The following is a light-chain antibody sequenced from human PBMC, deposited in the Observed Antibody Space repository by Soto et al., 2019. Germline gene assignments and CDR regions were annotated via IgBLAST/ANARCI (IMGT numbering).Light chain of an antibody. Sequence: EIVLTQSPGTLSLSPGERATLSCRASQTISKSYIAWYQQKSGQAPRLLVYAASSSAAGIPDRFGGSGSGPDFTLIVRRLEPEDFGVYYCLQDSLSPWTFGQGTKVEIK. CDR3: LQDSLSPWT. CDR1: QTISKSY. CDR2: AAS. V-gene: IGKV3-20*01. J-gene: IGKJ1*01.